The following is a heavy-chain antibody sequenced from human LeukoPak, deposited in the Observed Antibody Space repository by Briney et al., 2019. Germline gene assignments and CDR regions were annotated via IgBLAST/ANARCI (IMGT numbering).Heavy chain of an antibody. Sequence: SVKVSCKASGGTFSSYAISWVRQAPGQGLEWMGGIIPIFGTANYAQKFQGRVTITADEPTSTAYMELSSLRSEDTAVYYCARRGYCSSTSCQIGAFDIWGQGTMVTVSS. V-gene: IGHV1-69*13. D-gene: IGHD2-2*01. CDR3: ARRGYCSSTSCQIGAFDI. CDR2: IIPIFGTA. J-gene: IGHJ3*02. CDR1: GGTFSSYA.